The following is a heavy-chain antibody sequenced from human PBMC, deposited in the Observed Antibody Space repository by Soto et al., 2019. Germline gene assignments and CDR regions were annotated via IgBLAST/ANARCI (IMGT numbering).Heavy chain of an antibody. CDR3: AIELGRSKRLDH. CDR2: LDLKNGET. CDR1: GYTLTELS. J-gene: IGHJ4*02. D-gene: IGHD6-25*01. Sequence: ASVKVSCKVSGYTLTELSIHWVRQAPGEGLEWMGGLDLKNGETIYAHNFQGRVTMTEDSSTDTPYMELSRLRSEDTAVYYCAIELGRSKRLDHWGQGIMITVSS. V-gene: IGHV1-24*01.